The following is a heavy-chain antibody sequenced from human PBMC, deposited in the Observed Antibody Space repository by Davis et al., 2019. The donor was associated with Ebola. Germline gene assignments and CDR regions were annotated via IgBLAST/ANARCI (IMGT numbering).Heavy chain of an antibody. CDR1: GFTFSSYW. CDR2: IKQDGSEK. CDR3: ASLGYCSSTSCYPGDYMDV. D-gene: IGHD2-2*01. Sequence: GESLKISCAASGFTFSSYWMSWVRQAPGKGLEWVANIKQDGSEKYYVDSVKGRFTISRDNAKNSLYLQMNSLRAEDTAVYYCASLGYCSSTSCYPGDYMDVWGKGTTVTVSS. J-gene: IGHJ6*03. V-gene: IGHV3-7*03.